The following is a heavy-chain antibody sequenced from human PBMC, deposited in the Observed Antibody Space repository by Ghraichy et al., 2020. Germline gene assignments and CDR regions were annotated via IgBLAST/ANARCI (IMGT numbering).Heavy chain of an antibody. V-gene: IGHV3-21*01. CDR3: ARDPLDYGDYLPPDY. CDR2: ISSSSSYI. J-gene: IGHJ4*02. D-gene: IGHD4-17*01. CDR1: GFTFSSYS. Sequence: GGSLRLSCAASGFTFSSYSMNWVRQAPGKGLEWVSSISSSSSYIYYADSVKGRFTISSDNAKNSLYLQMNSLRAEDTAVYYCARDPLDYGDYLPPDYWGQGTLVTVSS.